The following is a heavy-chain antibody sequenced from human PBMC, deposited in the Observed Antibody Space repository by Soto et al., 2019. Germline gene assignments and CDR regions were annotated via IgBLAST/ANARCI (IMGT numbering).Heavy chain of an antibody. V-gene: IGHV1-69*01. CDR1: GGSFSNYI. J-gene: IGHJ4*02. D-gene: IGHD6-19*01. CDR2: TIPMFATA. Sequence: QVHLVQSGAEVKKPGSSVKVSCKASGGSFSNYIFAWRRQAPGQGLEWMGGTIPMFATAQYAQKLQGRVRITADESTSTVYMDLTSLTSDDTAVYYCARGLFGQQWLVGFDTWGQGTLVTVSS. CDR3: ARGLFGQQWLVGFDT.